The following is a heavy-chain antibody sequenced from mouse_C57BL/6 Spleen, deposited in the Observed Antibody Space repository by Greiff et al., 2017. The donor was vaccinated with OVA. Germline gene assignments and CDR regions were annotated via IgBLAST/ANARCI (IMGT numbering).Heavy chain of an antibody. Sequence: VKLQQPGAELVKPGASVKLSCKASGYTFTSYWMHWVKQRPGRGLEWIGRIDPNSGGTKYNEKFKSKATLTVDKPSSTAYMQISSLTSEDSAVYYCARLYYGNYGWYFDVWGTGTTVTVSS. CDR3: ARLYYGNYGWYFDV. V-gene: IGHV1-72*01. CDR1: GYTFTSYW. J-gene: IGHJ1*03. D-gene: IGHD2-1*01. CDR2: IDPNSGGT.